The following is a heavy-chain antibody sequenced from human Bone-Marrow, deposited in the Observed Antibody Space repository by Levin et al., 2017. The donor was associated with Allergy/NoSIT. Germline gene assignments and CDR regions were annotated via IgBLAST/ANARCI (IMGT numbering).Heavy chain of an antibody. Sequence: SVKVSCKTSGDTFRIYEINWVRQAPGQGLEFMGRIILLSDTPNYVQRFQGRVTFTADESTSTTYMELGSLKSEDTAIYFCAPSTIRGILEKWGQGTPVTVSA. CDR2: IILLSDTP. CDR1: GDTFRIYE. D-gene: IGHD3-10*01. J-gene: IGHJ4*02. V-gene: IGHV1-69*13. CDR3: APSTIRGILEK.